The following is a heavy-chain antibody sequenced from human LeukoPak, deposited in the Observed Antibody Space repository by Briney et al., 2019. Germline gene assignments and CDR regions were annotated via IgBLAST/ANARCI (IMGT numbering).Heavy chain of an antibody. V-gene: IGHV4-39*01. J-gene: IGHJ4*02. CDR3: ARRPSYYYDSSGYRAN. CDR1: GGSISSSSYY. Sequence: SGTLSLTCTVSGGSISSSSYYWGWIRQPPGKGLEWIGSIYYSGSTYYNPSLKSRVTISVDTSKNQFSLKLSSVTAADTAVYYCARRPSYYYDSSGYRANWGQGTLVTVSS. CDR2: IYYSGST. D-gene: IGHD3-22*01.